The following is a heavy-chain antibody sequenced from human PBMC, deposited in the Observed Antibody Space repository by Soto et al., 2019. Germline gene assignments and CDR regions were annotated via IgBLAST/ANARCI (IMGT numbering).Heavy chain of an antibody. Sequence: SETLSLTCAVYGGSFSGYYWSWIRQPPGKGLEWIGEINHSGSTNYNPSLKSRVTISVDTSKNQFSLKLSSVTAADTAVYYCASLSLGYFDYWGQGTLVTVSS. CDR3: ASLSLGYFDY. D-gene: IGHD1-26*01. J-gene: IGHJ4*02. CDR2: INHSGST. V-gene: IGHV4-34*01. CDR1: GGSFSGYY.